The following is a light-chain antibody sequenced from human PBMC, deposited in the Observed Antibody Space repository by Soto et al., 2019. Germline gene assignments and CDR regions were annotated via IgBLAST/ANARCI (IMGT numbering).Light chain of an antibody. CDR1: QSVSCSY. CDR3: QQYGSSRGT. CDR2: GSS. Sequence: IVLTQSPGTLSLSPGERATLSCRARQSVSCSYLVWDQQKPGLAPRLLIYGSSSRATGLPDRFSGSGSGTDFTLTISRLGREDFAVYYCQQYGSSRGTCGQRTKTVIK. V-gene: IGKV3-20*01. J-gene: IGKJ1*01.